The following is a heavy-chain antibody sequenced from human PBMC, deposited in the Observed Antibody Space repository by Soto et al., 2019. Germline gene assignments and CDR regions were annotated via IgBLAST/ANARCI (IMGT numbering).Heavy chain of an antibody. CDR2: IGTAGDP. CDR3: ARAAGSVVGATKAWYFDL. V-gene: IGHV3-13*05. CDR1: GFTFSSYD. J-gene: IGHJ2*01. D-gene: IGHD1-26*01. Sequence: GGSLRLSCAASGFTFSSYDMHWVRQATGKGLEWVSAIGTAGDPYYPGSVTGRFTISRENAKNSLYLQMNSLRAGDTAVYYCARAAGSVVGATKAWYFDLWGRRTLVTVSS.